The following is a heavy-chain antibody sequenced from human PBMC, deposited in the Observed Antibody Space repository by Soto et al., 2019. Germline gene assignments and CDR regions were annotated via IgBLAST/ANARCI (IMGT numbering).Heavy chain of an antibody. CDR2: TSGSGGST. CDR1: GFTFSSYA. CDR3: AKNADSSGYKYYYYGMDV. V-gene: IGHV3-23*01. D-gene: IGHD3-22*01. J-gene: IGHJ6*02. Sequence: GGSLRLSCAASGFTFSSYAMSWVRQAPGRGLEWVSATSGSGGSTYYADSVKGRFTISRDNSKNTLYLQMNSLRAEDTAVYYCAKNADSSGYKYYYYGMDVWGQGTTVTVSS.